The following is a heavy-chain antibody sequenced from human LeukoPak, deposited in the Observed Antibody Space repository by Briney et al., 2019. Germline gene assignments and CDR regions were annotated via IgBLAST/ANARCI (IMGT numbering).Heavy chain of an antibody. V-gene: IGHV3-30*18. CDR1: GFTFSRYG. CDR2: ISYDGSNK. D-gene: IGHD3-22*01. CDR3: AKAYYYDSYDPDY. J-gene: IGHJ4*02. Sequence: GRSLRLSCAASGFTFSRYGMHWVRQAPGKGLEWVAVISYDGSNKYYADSVKGRFTISRDNSKNTLYLQMNSLRAEDTAVYYCAKAYYYDSYDPDYWGQGTLVTVSS.